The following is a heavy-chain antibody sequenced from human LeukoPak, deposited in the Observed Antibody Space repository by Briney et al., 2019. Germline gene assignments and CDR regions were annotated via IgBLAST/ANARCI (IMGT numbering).Heavy chain of an antibody. V-gene: IGHV1-2*02. J-gene: IGHJ3*02. CDR1: GYTFTGYY. CDR3: ARDLVAGLDAFDI. CDR2: INPNSGGT. Sequence: ASVKVSCKASGYTFTGYYMHWVRQAPGQGPEWMGWINPNSGGTNYAQKFQGRVTMTRDTSISTAYMELSRLRSDDTAVYYCARDLVAGLDAFDIWGQGTMVTVSS. D-gene: IGHD6-19*01.